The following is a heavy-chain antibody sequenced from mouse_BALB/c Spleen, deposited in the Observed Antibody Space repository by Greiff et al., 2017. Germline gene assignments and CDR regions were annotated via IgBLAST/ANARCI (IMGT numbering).Heavy chain of an antibody. D-gene: IGHD1-2*01. Sequence: EVKLMESGGGLVQPGGSRKLSCAASGFTFSSFGMHWVRQAPEKGLEWVAYISSGSSTIYYADTVKGRFTISRDNPKNTLFLQMTSLRSEDTAMYYCARGDGLHWYFDVWGAGTTVTVSS. CDR3: ARGDGLHWYFDV. CDR2: ISSGSSTI. J-gene: IGHJ1*01. CDR1: GFTFSSFG. V-gene: IGHV5-17*02.